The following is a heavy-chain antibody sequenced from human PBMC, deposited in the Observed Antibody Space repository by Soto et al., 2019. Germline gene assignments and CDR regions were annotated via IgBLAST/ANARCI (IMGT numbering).Heavy chain of an antibody. D-gene: IGHD6-19*01. J-gene: IGHJ4*02. CDR3: ARASNGWYYDY. Sequence: QVQLVESGGGVVQPGRSLRLSCAASGFTFSSYAMHWVRQAPGKGLEWVAVISYDGSNKYYADSDKGRFTISRDNSKNTLYLQMNSLRAEDTAVYYCARASNGWYYDYWGQGTLVTVSS. CDR1: GFTFSSYA. V-gene: IGHV3-30-3*01. CDR2: ISYDGSNK.